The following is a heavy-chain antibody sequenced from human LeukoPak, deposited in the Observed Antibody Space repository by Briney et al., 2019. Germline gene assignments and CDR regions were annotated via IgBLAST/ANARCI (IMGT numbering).Heavy chain of an antibody. CDR2: IYYSGRT. Sequence: WVRRPPGKGLEWIGSIYYSGRTYYNPSLKSRVTIFVDTSKNQFSLKLNSVTAADTAVYYCARSQATAMVSDYWGQGTLVTVSS. J-gene: IGHJ4*02. CDR3: ARSQATAMVSDY. D-gene: IGHD2-2*01. V-gene: IGHV4-39*01.